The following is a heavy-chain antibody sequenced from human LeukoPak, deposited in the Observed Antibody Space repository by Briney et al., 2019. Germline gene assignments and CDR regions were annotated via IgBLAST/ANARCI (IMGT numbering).Heavy chain of an antibody. V-gene: IGHV4-38-2*02. CDR3: ARPHNYGDYEYYFDY. J-gene: IGHJ4*02. D-gene: IGHD4-17*01. Sequence: SETLSLTCTVSGYSISSGYYWGWIRQPPGKGLEWIGSIYHSGRTFYNPSLKSRVAISVDTSKNQFSLKLSSVTAADTAVYYCARPHNYGDYEYYFDYWGQGTLVTVSS. CDR1: GYSISSGYY. CDR2: IYHSGRT.